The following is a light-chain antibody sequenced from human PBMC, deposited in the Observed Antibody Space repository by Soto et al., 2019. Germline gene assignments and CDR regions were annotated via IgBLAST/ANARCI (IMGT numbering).Light chain of an antibody. CDR2: AAS. CDR1: QGIRSE. V-gene: IGKV1-6*01. CDR3: LHDYNYPRT. J-gene: IGKJ1*01. Sequence: AIHMTQSPSSLSASVGDRFTITCRASQGIRSELAWYQQKPGKAPNLLIYAASTLQSGVPSRFSGSGSGTDFTLTISSLQPEDFATYYCLHDYNYPRTFGQGTKVEVK.